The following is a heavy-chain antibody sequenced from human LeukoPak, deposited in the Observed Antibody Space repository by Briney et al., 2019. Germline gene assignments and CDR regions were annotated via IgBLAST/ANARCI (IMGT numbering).Heavy chain of an antibody. J-gene: IGHJ4*02. D-gene: IGHD3-10*01. CDR3: SRGSTVRGAKYYFDY. V-gene: IGHV3-49*04. CDR2: IRSKGYGGTI. CDR1: GFTFGDYG. Sequence: PGGSLRLSCTASGFTFGDYGTSWVRQAPGKGLEWVGFIRSKGYGGTIEYDASVRGRLTISRDDSYNIAYLQMYSLKTEDTAVYYCSRGSTVRGAKYYFDYWGQGTLVTVSS.